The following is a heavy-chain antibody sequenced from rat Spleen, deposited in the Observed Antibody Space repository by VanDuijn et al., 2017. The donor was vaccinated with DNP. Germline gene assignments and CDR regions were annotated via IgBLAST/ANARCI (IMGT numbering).Heavy chain of an antibody. CDR1: GFTFSDYY. V-gene: IGHV5-25*01. Sequence: EVQLVESGGGLVQPGRSLQLSCAASGFTFSDYYMAWVRQAPEKGLEWVATISTSGGRIYYPDSVTGRFTISRDNARSSLYLQMNSLKSEDTASYYCARHVLYTTDYYGYFDYWGQGVMVTVSS. D-gene: IGHD1-6*01. J-gene: IGHJ2*01. CDR3: ARHVLYTTDYYGYFDY. CDR2: ISTSGGRI.